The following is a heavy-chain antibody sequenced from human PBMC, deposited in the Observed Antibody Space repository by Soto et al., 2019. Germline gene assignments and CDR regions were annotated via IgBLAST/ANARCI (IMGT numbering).Heavy chain of an antibody. CDR3: ARGVDSSGYPNWFDP. J-gene: IGHJ5*02. V-gene: IGHV4-34*01. Sequence: PSETLSLTCAVYGGSFSGYYWSWIRQPPGKGLEWIGEINHSGSTNYNPSLKSRVTISVDTSKNQFSLKLSSVTAADTAVYYCARGVDSSGYPNWFDPWGQGTLVTVSS. D-gene: IGHD3-22*01. CDR2: INHSGST. CDR1: GGSFSGYY.